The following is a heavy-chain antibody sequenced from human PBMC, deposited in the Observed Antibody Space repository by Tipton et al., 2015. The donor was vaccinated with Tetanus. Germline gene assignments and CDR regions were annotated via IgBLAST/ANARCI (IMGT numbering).Heavy chain of an antibody. CDR3: ARVVPYYYDTSGHHGEYFQE. CDR2: IYYSGST. Sequence: TLSLTCTVPGASFRNDGYYWSWVRQHPGRGLEWIGYIYYSGSTYYNPSLKSPVTISVDTSKNQLSLTVSSVTAADTAVYYCARVVPYYYDTSGHHGEYFQEWGQGTQVIVSS. V-gene: IGHV4-31*01. CDR1: GASFRNDGYY. J-gene: IGHJ1*01. D-gene: IGHD3-22*01.